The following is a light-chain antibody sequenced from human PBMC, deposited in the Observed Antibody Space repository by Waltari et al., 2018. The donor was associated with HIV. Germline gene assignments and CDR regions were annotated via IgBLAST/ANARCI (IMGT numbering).Light chain of an antibody. CDR3: AVLDDTLGGGV. CDR1: TANIGANF. J-gene: IGLJ2*01. CDR2: RDN. Sequence: QSVLTQPPSASGTPGQKVTISCSGGTANIGANFVFWFQQFPGTAPKLLIYRDNRRHSGVPARFSGSKSGTSAALTSSGLRSDDEAHYFCAVLDDTLGGGVFGGGTKLTVL. V-gene: IGLV1-47*01.